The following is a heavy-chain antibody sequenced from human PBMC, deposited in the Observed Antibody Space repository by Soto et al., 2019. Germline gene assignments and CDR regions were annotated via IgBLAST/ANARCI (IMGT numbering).Heavy chain of an antibody. J-gene: IGHJ4*02. CDR1: GFTFSNAW. CDR2: IKSKTDGGTT. CDR3: TTEKIAARPNIKVYYFDY. D-gene: IGHD6-6*01. Sequence: GGSLRLSCAASGFTFSNAWMSWVRQAPGKGLEWVGRIKSKTDGGTTDYAAPVKGRFTISRDDSKNTLYLQMNSLKTEDTAVYYCTTEKIAARPNIKVYYFDYWGQGTLVTVSS. V-gene: IGHV3-15*01.